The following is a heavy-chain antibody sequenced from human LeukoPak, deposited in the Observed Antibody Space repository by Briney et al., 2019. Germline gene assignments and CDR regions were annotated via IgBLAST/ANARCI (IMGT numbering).Heavy chain of an antibody. CDR2: IWYDGSNK. V-gene: IGHV3-33*01. D-gene: IGHD3-10*01. Sequence: GGSLRLSCAASGFTFSSYGMHWVGQAPGKGLEWVAVIWYDGSNKYYADSVKGRFTISRDNSKNTLYLQMNSLRAEDTAVYYCARDPSDYYGSGRRRTDNWFDPWGQGTLVTVSS. CDR3: ARDPSDYYGSGRRRTDNWFDP. J-gene: IGHJ5*02. CDR1: GFTFSSYG.